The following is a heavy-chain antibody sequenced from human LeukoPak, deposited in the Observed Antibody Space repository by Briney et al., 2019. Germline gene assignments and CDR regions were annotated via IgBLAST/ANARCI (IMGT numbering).Heavy chain of an antibody. Sequence: SGGSLRLSCAASGFTFSSYWMSWVRQAPGKGLEWVANIKQDGSEKYYVDSVKGRFTISRDNAKNSLYLQMNSLRAEDTAVYYCARPNSSGWYFAFDYWGQGTLVTVSS. D-gene: IGHD6-19*01. CDR3: ARPNSSGWYFAFDY. J-gene: IGHJ4*02. CDR1: GFTFSSYW. V-gene: IGHV3-7*01. CDR2: IKQDGSEK.